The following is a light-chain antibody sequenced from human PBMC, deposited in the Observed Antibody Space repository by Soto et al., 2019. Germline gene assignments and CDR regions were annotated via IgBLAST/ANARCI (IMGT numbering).Light chain of an antibody. CDR2: GPS. Sequence: EIVMTQSPATLSVSPGERATLSCSASQSVSSNLAWYQQKPGQAPRLLIYGPSTRATGIPARFSGSGSGTEFTLTISSLQSEDFAFYYCQQYNNWPRTFGQGTKVEIK. V-gene: IGKV3-15*01. CDR3: QQYNNWPRT. CDR1: QSVSSN. J-gene: IGKJ1*01.